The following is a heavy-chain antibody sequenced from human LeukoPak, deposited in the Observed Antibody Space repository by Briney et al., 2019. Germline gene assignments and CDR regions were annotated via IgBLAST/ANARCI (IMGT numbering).Heavy chain of an antibody. CDR3: AGGISSSWYV. CDR2: INHSGST. Sequence: PSETLSLTCAVYGGSFSGYYWSWIRQPPGKGLEWIGEINHSGSTNYNPSLKSRVTISVDTSKNQFSLKLSSVTAADTAVYYCAGGISSSWYVWGQGTLVTVSS. CDR1: GGSFSGYY. V-gene: IGHV4-34*01. J-gene: IGHJ4*02. D-gene: IGHD6-13*01.